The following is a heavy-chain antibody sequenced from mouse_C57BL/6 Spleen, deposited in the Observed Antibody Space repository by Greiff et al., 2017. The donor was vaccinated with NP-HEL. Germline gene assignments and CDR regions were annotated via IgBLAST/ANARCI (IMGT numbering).Heavy chain of an antibody. D-gene: IGHD2-2*01. V-gene: IGHV5-6*01. CDR3: ARQYGYDPWYFDV. Sequence: EVKLMESGGDLVKPGGSLKLSCAASGFTFSSYGMSWVRQTPDKRLEWVATISSGGSYTYYPDSVKGRFTISRDNAKNTLYLQMSSLKSEDTAMYYCARQYGYDPWYFDVWGTGTTVTVSS. J-gene: IGHJ1*03. CDR2: ISSGGSYT. CDR1: GFTFSSYG.